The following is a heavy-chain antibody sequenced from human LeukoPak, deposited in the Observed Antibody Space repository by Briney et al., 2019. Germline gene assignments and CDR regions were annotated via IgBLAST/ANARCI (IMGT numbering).Heavy chain of an antibody. J-gene: IGHJ4*02. CDR2: IYYSGST. CDR1: GGSISSGGYY. CDR3: AREEGDGYKFDY. Sequence: SQTLSLTCTVSGGSISSGGYYWSWIRQHPGKGLEWIGYIYYSGSTYYNPSLKSRVTISVDTSKNQFSLKLSSVTAADTAVYYCAREEGDGYKFDYWGQGTLVTVSS. V-gene: IGHV4-31*03. D-gene: IGHD5-24*01.